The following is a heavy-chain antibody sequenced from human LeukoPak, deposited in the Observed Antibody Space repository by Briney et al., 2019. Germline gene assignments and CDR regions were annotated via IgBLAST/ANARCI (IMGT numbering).Heavy chain of an antibody. CDR1: NDSLSGYY. Sequence: SETLSLTCTVSNDSLSGYYWSWIRQPPGEGLEWIGHIYYSGTTNYNPSLQSRVTISVDTAKNQFSLKLSSVTAADMAVYYCARHSAAGARFDYWGQGTLVTVSS. CDR2: IYYSGTT. V-gene: IGHV4-59*08. CDR3: ARHSAAGARFDY. D-gene: IGHD6-13*01. J-gene: IGHJ4*02.